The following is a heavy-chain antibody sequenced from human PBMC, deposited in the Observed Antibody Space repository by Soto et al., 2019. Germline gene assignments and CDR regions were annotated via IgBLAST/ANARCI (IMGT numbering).Heavy chain of an antibody. CDR1: GFTFSGSS. V-gene: IGHV3-73*02. D-gene: IGHD2-15*01. J-gene: IGHJ4*02. CDR3: ISHSPEDMIRT. CDR2: IRNKANSYAT. Sequence: EVQLVESGGCLVQPGGSLKLSCAASGFTFSGSSVHWVRQASGKGLEWVGRIRNKANSYATAYAASVRGRFTISRDDSKNTAFLHMNSLNTEDTAVYYCISHSPEDMIRTWGQGTLVTVSS.